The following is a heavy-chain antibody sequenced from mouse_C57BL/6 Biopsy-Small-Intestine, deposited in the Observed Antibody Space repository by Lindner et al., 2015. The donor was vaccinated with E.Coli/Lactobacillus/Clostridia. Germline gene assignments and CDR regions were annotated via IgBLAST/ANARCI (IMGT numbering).Heavy chain of an antibody. CDR3: ARRWGLLYGYFDV. J-gene: IGHJ1*03. Sequence: VQLQESGPELVKPGASVKMSRKASGYTFTDYNMHWVKQSHGKSLEWIGYINPNNGGTIYNQKFKGKATLTVDKSSSTAYMELRSLTSEDTAVYYCARRWGLLYGYFDVWGTGTTVTVSS. V-gene: IGHV1-18*01. D-gene: IGHD1-1*01. CDR1: GYTFTDYN. CDR2: INPNNGGT.